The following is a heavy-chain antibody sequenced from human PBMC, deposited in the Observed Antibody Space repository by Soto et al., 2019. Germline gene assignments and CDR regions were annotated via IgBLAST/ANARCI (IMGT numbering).Heavy chain of an antibody. CDR3: ARGDFDRRGNYNAGWFAP. J-gene: IGHJ5*02. CDR1: GYTLTAYY. Sequence: QVQLVQSGAEVKKPGASVKVSCKASGYTLTAYYMHWLRQAPGQGLEGLGWINPNSGGTNYAQRFQGRVTVTNDTSISTTYMELSSLGSDDTAVYYCARGDFDRRGNYNAGWFAPWGQGTLVTVAS. D-gene: IGHD3-22*01. V-gene: IGHV1-2*02. CDR2: INPNSGGT.